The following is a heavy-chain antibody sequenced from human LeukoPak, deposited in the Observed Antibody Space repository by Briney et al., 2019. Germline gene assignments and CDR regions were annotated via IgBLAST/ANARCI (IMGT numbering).Heavy chain of an antibody. Sequence: GGSLRLSCAASGFTFSNYAMSWVRQAPGKGLEWVSAISGSGGSTYYADSVKGRFTISRDNSKNTLYLQMNSLRAEDTAVYYCAKVPSNWYFEGSDYWGQGTLVTVSS. CDR3: AKVPSNWYFEGSDY. CDR1: GFTFSNYA. J-gene: IGHJ4*02. CDR2: ISGSGGST. D-gene: IGHD6-13*01. V-gene: IGHV3-23*01.